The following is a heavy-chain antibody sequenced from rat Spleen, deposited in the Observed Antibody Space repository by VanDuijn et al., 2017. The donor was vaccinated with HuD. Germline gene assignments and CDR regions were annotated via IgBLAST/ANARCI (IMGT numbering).Heavy chain of an antibody. CDR3: ARQGDGYNYFVMDV. V-gene: IGHV5-29*01. D-gene: IGHD1-4*01. CDR1: GFTFSDYY. Sequence: EVQLVESDGGLVQPGGSLKLSCAASGFTFSDYYMAWVRQAPTKGLEWVATINYDGSRTDYRDSVKGRFTVSRDNAKSTLYLQMDSLRSEDTATYYCARQGDGYNYFVMDVWGQGASVTVSS. J-gene: IGHJ4*01. CDR2: INYDGSRT.